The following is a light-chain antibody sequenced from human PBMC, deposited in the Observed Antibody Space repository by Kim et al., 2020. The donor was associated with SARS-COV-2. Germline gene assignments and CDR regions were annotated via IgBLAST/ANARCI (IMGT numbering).Light chain of an antibody. Sequence: DIQMTQSPSTLSASVGDRVTITCRASQSISSLLAWYQQKPGKAPELLVYDASTLKRGVPSRFSGRGSGAEFTLTIKNLRPADFATYYCQNYVSTSPRTFGQGTKVDIK. CDR2: DAS. CDR3: QNYVSTSPRT. CDR1: QSISSL. J-gene: IGKJ1*01. V-gene: IGKV1-5*01.